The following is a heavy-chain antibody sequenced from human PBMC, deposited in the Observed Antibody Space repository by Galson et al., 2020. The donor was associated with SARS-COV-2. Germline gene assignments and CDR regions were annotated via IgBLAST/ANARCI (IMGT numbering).Heavy chain of an antibody. CDR3: AVLYYYDSSGYPGDY. J-gene: IGHJ4*02. D-gene: IGHD3-22*01. Sequence: SVKVSCKASGGTFSSYAISWVRQAPGQGLEWMGGIIPIFGTANYAQKFQGRVTFTADKSTSTAYMELSSLRSEDTAVYYCAVLYYYDSSGYPGDYWGQGTLVTVSS. CDR1: GGTFSSYA. CDR2: IIPIFGTA. V-gene: IGHV1-69*06.